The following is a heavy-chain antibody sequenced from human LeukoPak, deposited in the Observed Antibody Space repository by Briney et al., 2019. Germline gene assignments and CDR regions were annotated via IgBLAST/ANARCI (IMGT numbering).Heavy chain of an antibody. CDR3: ARESNSLDY. Sequence: PGGSLRLSCADSGFTFSTDRMNWVRQAPGKGLEWVSYISSSSSTIYYADSVKGRFTISRDNAKNSLYLQMNSLRDEDTAVYYCARESNSLDYWGQGTLVTVSS. D-gene: IGHD4-11*01. V-gene: IGHV3-48*02. J-gene: IGHJ4*02. CDR2: ISSSSSTI. CDR1: GFTFSTDR.